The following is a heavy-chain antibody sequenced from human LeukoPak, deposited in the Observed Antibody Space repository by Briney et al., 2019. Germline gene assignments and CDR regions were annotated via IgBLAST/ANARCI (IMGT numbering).Heavy chain of an antibody. V-gene: IGHV3-7*01. Sequence: PGGSLRLSCAASGFTFRTYWMAWVRQAPGKGLEWVANINPGGSAKYYVDSVKGRFTISRDNSKNTLYLQMNSLRAEDTAVYYCARDQYGYHYYYGMEVWGQGTTVTVSS. J-gene: IGHJ6*02. D-gene: IGHD2-2*01. CDR3: ARDQYGYHYYYGMEV. CDR2: INPGGSAK. CDR1: GFTFRTYW.